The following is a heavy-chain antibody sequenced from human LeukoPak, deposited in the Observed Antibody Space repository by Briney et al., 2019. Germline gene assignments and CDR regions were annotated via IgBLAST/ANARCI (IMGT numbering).Heavy chain of an antibody. Sequence: PGGSLRLSCAASGFTFSSYWMHWVRQAPGKGLVWVSRINSDGSSTSYADSVKDRFTISRDNAKNTLYLQMNSLRAEDTAVYYCARVWYYDILTGYSPFDYWGQGTLVTVSS. CDR1: GFTFSSYW. CDR2: INSDGSST. V-gene: IGHV3-74*01. J-gene: IGHJ4*02. CDR3: ARVWYYDILTGYSPFDY. D-gene: IGHD3-9*01.